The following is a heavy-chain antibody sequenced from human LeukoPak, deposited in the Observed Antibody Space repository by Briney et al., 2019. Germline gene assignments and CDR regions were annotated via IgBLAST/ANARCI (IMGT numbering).Heavy chain of an antibody. Sequence: PGGSLRLSCAASGFTFDDYAMHWVRQAPGKGLEWVSGICWNSGSIGYADSVKGRFTISRDNAKNSLYLQMNSLRAGDTALYYCAKETADDTAIDYWGQGTLVTVSS. CDR1: GFTFDDYA. V-gene: IGHV3-9*01. CDR3: AKETADDTAIDY. J-gene: IGHJ4*02. CDR2: ICWNSGSI. D-gene: IGHD5-18*01.